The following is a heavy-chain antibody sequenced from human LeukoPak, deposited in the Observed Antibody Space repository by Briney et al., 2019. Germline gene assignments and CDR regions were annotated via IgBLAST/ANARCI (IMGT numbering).Heavy chain of an antibody. CDR3: AADLYSGSYLEYNWFDP. Sequence: SVKVSCKASGFTFTSSAMQWVRQARGQRLEWIGWIVVGSGNTNYAQKFQERVTITRDMSTSTAYMELSSLRSEDTAVYYCAADLYSGSYLEYNWFDPWGQGALVTVSS. V-gene: IGHV1-58*02. D-gene: IGHD1-26*01. J-gene: IGHJ5*02. CDR1: GFTFTSSA. CDR2: IVVGSGNT.